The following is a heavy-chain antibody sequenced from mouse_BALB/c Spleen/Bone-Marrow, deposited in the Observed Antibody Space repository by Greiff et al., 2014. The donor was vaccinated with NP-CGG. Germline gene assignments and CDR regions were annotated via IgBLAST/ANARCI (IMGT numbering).Heavy chain of an antibody. CDR3: ARKGAMLPHYYAMDY. CDR1: GFTFSSFG. D-gene: IGHD3-1*01. CDR2: ISNGSSTI. V-gene: IGHV5-17*02. Sequence: EVKLVESGGGLVRPGGSRKLSCAASGFTFSSFGMHWVRQAPEKGLEWVAYISNGSSTIYYADTVKGRFTISRDNPKKTLFLQMTSLRSEDTAMYYCARKGAMLPHYYAMDYWGQGTSVTVSP. J-gene: IGHJ4*01.